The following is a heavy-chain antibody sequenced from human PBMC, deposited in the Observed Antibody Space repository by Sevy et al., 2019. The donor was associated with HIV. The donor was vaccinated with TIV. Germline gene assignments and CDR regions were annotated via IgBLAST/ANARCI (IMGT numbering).Heavy chain of an antibody. CDR1: GGTFSSYA. Sequence: SVKVSCKASGGTFSSYAISWVRQAPGQGLEWMGGIIPIFGTANYAQMFQGRVTITADESTSTAYMELSSLRSEDTAVYYCARANTMIVVFGMDVWGQGTTVTVSS. CDR3: ARANTMIVVFGMDV. V-gene: IGHV1-69*13. CDR2: IIPIFGTA. J-gene: IGHJ6*02. D-gene: IGHD3-22*01.